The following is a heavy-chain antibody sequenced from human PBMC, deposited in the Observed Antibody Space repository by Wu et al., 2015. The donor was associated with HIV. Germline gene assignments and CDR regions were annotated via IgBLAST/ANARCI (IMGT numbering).Heavy chain of an antibody. V-gene: IGHV1-2*02. CDR2: INPNSDST. CDR3: ARGHYYASGNYHFSAPVY. J-gene: IGHJ4*02. Sequence: QVQLVQSGAEVKRPGAPVKVSCKASGYTFTGYYMHWVRQAPGQGLEWVGWINPNSDSTNYAQKFQGRVTMTSDTSISTAYMDLRRLTSDDTAVYYCARGHYYASGNYHFSAPVYWGRGTLVTVSS. D-gene: IGHD3-10*01. CDR1: GYTFTGYY.